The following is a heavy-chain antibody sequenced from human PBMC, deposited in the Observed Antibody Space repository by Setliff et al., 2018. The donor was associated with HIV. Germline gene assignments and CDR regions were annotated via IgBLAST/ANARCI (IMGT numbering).Heavy chain of an antibody. Sequence: PSETLSLTCKVSGDSVNSYNYYWSWIRQHPGKGLEWIGYIYYSGSTYYNPSLKSRVTISVDTSKNQFSLKLSSVTAADTAVYYCPLKKDVAWFIDLWGRGTQVTVSS. J-gene: IGHJ2*01. V-gene: IGHV4-31*06. D-gene: IGHD5-12*01. CDR3: PLKKDVAWFIDL. CDR1: GDSVNSYNYY. CDR2: IYYSGST.